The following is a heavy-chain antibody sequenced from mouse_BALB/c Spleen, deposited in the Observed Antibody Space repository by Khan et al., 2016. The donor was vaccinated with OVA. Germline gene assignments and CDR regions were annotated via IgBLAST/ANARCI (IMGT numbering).Heavy chain of an antibody. V-gene: IGHV1-20*02. J-gene: IGHJ2*01. D-gene: IGHD1-1*01. CDR3: ARIYRSDFDY. CDR1: GYSFTGYF. CDR2: INPHIGET. Sequence: VRLQQSGPELVKPGASVKISCKASGYSFTGYFMNWVMQSHGKSLEWIGRINPHIGETLYNQKFKGKATLTVDESSSTVHMELRSLASEDSAVYYCARIYRSDFDYWGQGTTLTVSS.